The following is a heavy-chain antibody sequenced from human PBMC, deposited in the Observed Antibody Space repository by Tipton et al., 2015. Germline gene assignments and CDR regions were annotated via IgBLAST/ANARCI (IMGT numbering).Heavy chain of an antibody. J-gene: IGHJ4*02. CDR1: DFVFDDYA. D-gene: IGHD3-16*01. V-gene: IGHV3-9*01. CDR3: AKGNMIIFGGAPSGLDC. CDR2: ISWNSGAI. Sequence: RSLRLSCAASDFVFDDYAMYWVRQSPGKGLEWVSGISWNSGAIAYADSVKGRFTISRDNAKKSLYLQMNSLRIEDTALYYCAKGNMIIFGGAPSGLDCWGQGTLVTVSP.